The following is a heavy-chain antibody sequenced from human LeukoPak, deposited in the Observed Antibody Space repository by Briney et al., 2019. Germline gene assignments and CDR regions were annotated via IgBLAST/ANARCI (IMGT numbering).Heavy chain of an antibody. V-gene: IGHV1-2*02. CDR3: VRDPDIVVVPAAIPCY. D-gene: IGHD2-2*01. CDR2: INPNSGGT. Sequence: ASVKLSCKASGYTFTGYYMHWVRQPPGQGLEWMGWINPNSGGTNYAQKFQGRVTMTRDTSISTAYMELSRLRSDDTAVYYCVRDPDIVVVPAAIPCYWGQGTLVTVSS. J-gene: IGHJ4*02. CDR1: GYTFTGYY.